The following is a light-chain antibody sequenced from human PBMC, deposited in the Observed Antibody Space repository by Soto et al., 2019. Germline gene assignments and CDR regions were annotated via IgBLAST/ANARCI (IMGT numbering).Light chain of an antibody. Sequence: DIQMTQSPSTLSASVGDRVTITGRASQSIIRWLAGYQHKPGQAPKFLIYDPSCFQRGVPSGFSGSGSGTEFTLTFRSLKHDECGTYYCHQYNSYPSTFGKGTKVETK. CDR2: DPS. CDR1: QSIIRW. V-gene: IGKV1-5*01. CDR3: HQYNSYPST. J-gene: IGKJ1*01.